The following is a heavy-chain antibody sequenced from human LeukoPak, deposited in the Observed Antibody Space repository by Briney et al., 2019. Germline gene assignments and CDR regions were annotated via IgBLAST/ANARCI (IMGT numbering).Heavy chain of an antibody. J-gene: IGHJ4*02. V-gene: IGHV4-61*02. CDR1: GGSISSGSYY. CDR2: IYTSGNT. CDR3: ARAGDGGWGLVAYLDY. Sequence: SETLSPTCTVSGGSISSGSYYWSWIRQPAGKGLEWIGRIYTSGNTNYNPSLKSRVTISADTSKNQFSLKLSSVTAADTAVYYCARAGDGGWGLVAYLDYWGQGTLVTVSS. D-gene: IGHD3-16*01.